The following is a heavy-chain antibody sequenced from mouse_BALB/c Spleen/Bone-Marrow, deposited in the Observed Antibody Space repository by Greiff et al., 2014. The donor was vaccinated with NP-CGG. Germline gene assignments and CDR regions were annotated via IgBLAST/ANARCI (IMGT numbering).Heavy chain of an antibody. Sequence: EVKLEESGGGLVKPGGSLKLSCAASGFTFSTYTMSWVRQTPEKRLEWIATISSGGGYTYYPDKLKGRFTISRDNAKNTLYLQMNSLKFEDKAMDYCTREGRNEGFDYWGQGTTLTVSS. CDR2: ISSGGGYT. V-gene: IGHV5-6-4*01. J-gene: IGHJ2*01. CDR3: TREGRNEGFDY. CDR1: GFTFSTYT.